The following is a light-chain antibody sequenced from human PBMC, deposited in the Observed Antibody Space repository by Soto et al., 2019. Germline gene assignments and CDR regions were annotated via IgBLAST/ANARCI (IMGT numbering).Light chain of an antibody. Sequence: SRLTQSPTTLSASVGDRVSITCRASQRSSSWLAWYQQKPGKAPKLLIYEASSLESGVPSRFSGSGSGTEFTLTISSPQPDDFATYYCQQYNSYSRTLGQGTKV. CDR3: QQYNSYSRT. CDR1: QRSSSW. J-gene: IGKJ1*01. V-gene: IGKV1-5*03. CDR2: EAS.